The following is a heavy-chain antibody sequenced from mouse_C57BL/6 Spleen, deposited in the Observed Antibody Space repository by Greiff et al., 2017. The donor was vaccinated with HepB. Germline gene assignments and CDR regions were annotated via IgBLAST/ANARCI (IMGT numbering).Heavy chain of an antibody. D-gene: IGHD2-5*01. CDR2: IYPGDGDT. Sequence: QVQLQQSGPELVKPGASVKISCKASGYAFSSSWMNWVKQRPGKGLEWIGRIYPGDGDTNYNGKFKGKATLTADKSSSTAYMQLSSLTSEDSAVYFCARERFFYSNWGNAMDYWGQGTSVTVSS. J-gene: IGHJ4*01. V-gene: IGHV1-82*01. CDR3: ARERFFYSNWGNAMDY. CDR1: GYAFSSSW.